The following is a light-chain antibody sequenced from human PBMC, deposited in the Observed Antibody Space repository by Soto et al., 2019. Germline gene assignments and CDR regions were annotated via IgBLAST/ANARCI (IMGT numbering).Light chain of an antibody. Sequence: EIVMTQSPATLSVSPGERATLSCRASQSVSSYLAWYQQKPGQAPRLLIYDASNRATGVPDRFSGSGSGTDFTLTISSLEPEDFAVYYCQQRSNWITFGQGTRLEIK. V-gene: IGKV3-11*01. CDR1: QSVSSY. CDR3: QQRSNWIT. J-gene: IGKJ5*01. CDR2: DAS.